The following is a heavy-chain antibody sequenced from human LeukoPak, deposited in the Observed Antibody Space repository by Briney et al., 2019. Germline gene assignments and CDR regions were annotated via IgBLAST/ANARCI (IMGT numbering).Heavy chain of an antibody. D-gene: IGHD3-22*01. CDR3: ARSRSSRNPTYYYDSSGYYIDY. CDR1: GGSISSGGYY. Sequence: SETLSLTCTVSGGSISSGGYYWSWIRQHPGKGLEWIGYIYYSGSTYYNPSLKSRVTISVGTSKNQFSLKLSSVTAADTAVYYCARSRSSRNPTYYYDSSGYYIDYWGQGTLVTVSS. CDR2: IYYSGST. V-gene: IGHV4-31*03. J-gene: IGHJ4*02.